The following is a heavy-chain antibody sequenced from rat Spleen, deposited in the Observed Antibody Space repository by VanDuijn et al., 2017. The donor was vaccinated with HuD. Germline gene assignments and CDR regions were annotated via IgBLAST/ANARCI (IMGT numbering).Heavy chain of an antibody. CDR1: GFSLSNYG. CDR2: IWGDGNS. D-gene: IGHD1-2*01. Sequence: QVLLQESGPGLVQPSQTLSLTCTVSGFSLSNYGVIWVRQPPGKGLDWMGVIWGDGNSKYNSALKSRLSISRDTSKSQVFLKMNNLQTEDTATYYCARGDSSSPYYVDYWGQGVMVSVSS. J-gene: IGHJ2*01. CDR3: ARGDSSSPYYVDY. V-gene: IGHV2-13*01.